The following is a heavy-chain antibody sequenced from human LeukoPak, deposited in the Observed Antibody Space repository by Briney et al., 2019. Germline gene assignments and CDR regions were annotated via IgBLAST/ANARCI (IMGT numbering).Heavy chain of an antibody. Sequence: RGSLRLSCAASGFTVSSNYMSWVRQAPGRGLEWVSVIYSGGSTYYADSVKGRFTISRDNSKNTLYLQMNSLRAEDTAVYYCARGRYSSGWYLDYWGQGTLVTVSS. V-gene: IGHV3-66*01. CDR2: IYSGGST. J-gene: IGHJ4*02. D-gene: IGHD6-19*01. CDR3: ARGRYSSGWYLDY. CDR1: GFTVSSNY.